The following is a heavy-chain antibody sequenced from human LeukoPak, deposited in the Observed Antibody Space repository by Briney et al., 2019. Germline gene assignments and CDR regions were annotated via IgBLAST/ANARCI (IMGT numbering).Heavy chain of an antibody. D-gene: IGHD6-19*01. CDR3: ARWGSGWHYFDY. J-gene: IGHJ4*02. V-gene: IGHV4-34*01. CDR2: INHSGST. Sequence: SSETLSLTCAVYGGSFSGYYWSWIRQPPGRGLEWIGEINHSGSTNYNPSLKGRVTISVDTSKNQFSLKLSSVTAADTAVYYCARWGSGWHYFDYWGQGTLVTVSS. CDR1: GGSFSGYY.